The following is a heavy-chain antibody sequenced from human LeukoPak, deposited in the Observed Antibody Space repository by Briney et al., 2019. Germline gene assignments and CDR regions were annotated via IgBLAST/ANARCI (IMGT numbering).Heavy chain of an antibody. Sequence: PGGSLRLSCAASGFTFSSYGMSWVRQAPGKGLEWVSAISGSGGSTYYADSVKGRFTISRDNSKNTLYLQMNSLRAEDTAVYYCAKGQRGYSYGYHFDYWGQGTLVTVSS. CDR1: GFTFSSYG. CDR2: ISGSGGST. J-gene: IGHJ4*02. D-gene: IGHD5-18*01. V-gene: IGHV3-23*01. CDR3: AKGQRGYSYGYHFDY.